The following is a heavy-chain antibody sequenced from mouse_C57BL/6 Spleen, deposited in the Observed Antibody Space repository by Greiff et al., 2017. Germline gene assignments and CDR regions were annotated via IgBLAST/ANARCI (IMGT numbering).Heavy chain of an antibody. Sequence: VQLQQSGAELMKPGASVKLSCKATGYTFTGYWIEWVKQRPGHGLEWIGEILPGSGSTNYNEKFKGKATFTADTSSNTAYMQLSSLTTEDSAIYYCARKVITTVVATGDFDYWGQGTTLTVSS. CDR2: ILPGSGST. D-gene: IGHD1-1*01. CDR3: ARKVITTVVATGDFDY. V-gene: IGHV1-9*01. J-gene: IGHJ2*01. CDR1: GYTFTGYW.